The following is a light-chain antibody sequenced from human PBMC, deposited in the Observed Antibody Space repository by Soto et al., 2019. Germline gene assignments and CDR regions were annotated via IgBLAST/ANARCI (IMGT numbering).Light chain of an antibody. CDR3: QQRSNWPTWT. Sequence: EIVMTQSPATLPVSPGERATLSCRASQSVSILLAWYQQTPGQAPRLLIYDAYNRATGIPARFSGIVSGTDFTLTISSLEPEDFAVYYCQQRSNWPTWTFGQGTKVDIK. J-gene: IGKJ1*01. V-gene: IGKV3-11*01. CDR1: QSVSIL. CDR2: DAY.